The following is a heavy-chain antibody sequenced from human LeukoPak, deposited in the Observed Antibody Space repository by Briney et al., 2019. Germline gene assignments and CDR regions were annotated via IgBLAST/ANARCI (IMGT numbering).Heavy chain of an antibody. CDR1: GYTFTGYY. V-gene: IGHV1-2*02. Sequence: ASVKVSCKASGYTFTGYYMHWVRQAPGQGLEWMGWINPNSGGTNYAQKFQGRVTMTRDTSISTAYMELSRLRSDDTAVYYCARALVGATSWFDPWGQGTLVTVSS. CDR3: ARALVGATSWFDP. CDR2: INPNSGGT. J-gene: IGHJ5*02. D-gene: IGHD1-26*01.